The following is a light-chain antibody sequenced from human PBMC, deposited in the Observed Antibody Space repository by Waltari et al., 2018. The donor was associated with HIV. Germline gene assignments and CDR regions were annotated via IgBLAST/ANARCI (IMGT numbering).Light chain of an antibody. V-gene: IGKV1-NL1*01. CDR2: AAS. CDR3: QQYYTTPYT. CDR1: HAIRNS. J-gene: IGKJ2*01. Sequence: DIQMTQSPSSLYASVGDRVTITCRASHAIRNSLAWYQQKPGKAPNLLLSAASRLETGVPPTFSGRRSGADFTLTINNLQPEDFATYYCQQYYTTPYTFGQGTKLEMK.